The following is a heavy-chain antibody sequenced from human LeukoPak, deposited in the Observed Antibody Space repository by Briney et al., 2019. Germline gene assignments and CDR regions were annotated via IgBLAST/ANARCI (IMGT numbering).Heavy chain of an antibody. D-gene: IGHD4-23*01. CDR3: ARGSTVVTFFDY. CDR1: GGSFSGYY. Sequence: SETLSLTCAVYGGSFSGYYWSWIHQPPGKGLEWIGEINHSGSTNYNPSLKSRVTISVDTSKNQFSLKLSSVTAADTAVYYCARGSTVVTFFDYWGQGTLVTVSS. V-gene: IGHV4-34*01. CDR2: INHSGST. J-gene: IGHJ4*02.